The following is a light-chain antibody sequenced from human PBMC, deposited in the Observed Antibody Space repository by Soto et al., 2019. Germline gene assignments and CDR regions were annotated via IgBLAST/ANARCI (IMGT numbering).Light chain of an antibody. V-gene: IGKV1-5*01. CDR3: QQTYTTPYT. J-gene: IGKJ2*01. CDR1: QSISRW. CDR2: DVS. Sequence: DIQMTQSPSTLSASVGDSVTITCRASQSISRWLARYQQMPGKAPKFLISDVSSLECGVPSRFSGSGSGTEFTLTISSLQPDDFTTYYCQQTYTTPYTFGPGTKVDIK.